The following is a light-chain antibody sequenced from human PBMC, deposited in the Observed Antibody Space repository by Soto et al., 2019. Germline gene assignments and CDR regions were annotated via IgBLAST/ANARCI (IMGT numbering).Light chain of an antibody. Sequence: EIVLTQSPATVSLSPGERATLSCRASQSISSYLAWYQQKPGQPPRLLIYGASNRATGIPARFSGSGSGTDFVLAISSLEPEDFGVYYCQQRSNWLFSFGQGTQL. CDR2: GAS. V-gene: IGKV3-11*01. J-gene: IGKJ2*01. CDR3: QQRSNWLFS. CDR1: QSISSY.